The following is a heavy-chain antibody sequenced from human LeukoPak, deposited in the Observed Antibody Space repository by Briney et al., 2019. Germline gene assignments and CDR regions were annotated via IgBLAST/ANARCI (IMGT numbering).Heavy chain of an antibody. CDR1: GYTFTSYS. CDR2: ISAYNGNT. J-gene: IGHJ5*02. Sequence: ASVKVSCKASGYTFTSYSISWVRQAPGQGLEWMGWISAYNGNTNYAQKLQGRVTMTTDTSTSTAYMELRSLRSDDTAVYYCAKAELSVAGNWFDPWGQGTLVTVSS. CDR3: AKAELSVAGNWFDP. D-gene: IGHD6-19*01. V-gene: IGHV1-18*01.